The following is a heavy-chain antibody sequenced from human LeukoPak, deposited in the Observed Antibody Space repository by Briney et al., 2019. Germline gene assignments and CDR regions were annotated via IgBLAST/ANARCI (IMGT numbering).Heavy chain of an antibody. J-gene: IGHJ4*02. V-gene: IGHV4-4*07. CDR3: VHYYDSSGRGY. CDR2: IYTSGST. CDR1: GGSISSYY. Sequence: PSETLSLTCTVSGGSISSYYWSWIRQPAGKGLEWIGRIYTSGSTNYSPSLKSRVTISVDKSKNQFSLKLSSVTAADTAVYYCVHYYDSSGRGYWGQGTLVTVSS. D-gene: IGHD3-22*01.